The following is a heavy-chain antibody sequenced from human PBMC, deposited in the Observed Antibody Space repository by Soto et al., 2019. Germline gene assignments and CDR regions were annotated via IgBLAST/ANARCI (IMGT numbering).Heavy chain of an antibody. J-gene: IGHJ4*02. V-gene: IGHV3-9*01. CDR2: ISWNSGSI. CDR3: ARGLYFDY. Sequence: GGSLRLSCAASGFTFDDYAMHWVRQAPGKGLEWVSGISWNSGSIGYADSVEGRFTISRDNAKNSLYLQMNSLRAEDTALYYCARGLYFDYWGQGTLVTVSS. CDR1: GFTFDDYA.